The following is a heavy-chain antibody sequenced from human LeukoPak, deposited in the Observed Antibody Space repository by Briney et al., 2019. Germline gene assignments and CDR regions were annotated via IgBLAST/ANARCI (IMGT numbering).Heavy chain of an antibody. Sequence: PGGSLRLSCAASGFTFSSYSMNWVGQAPGKGLEWVSYISLSSSTIYYADSVKGRFTISRDNAKNSLYLQMNSLRDEDTAVYYCASMLTGSFDSWGQGTLVSVSS. CDR1: GFTFSSYS. CDR3: ASMLTGSFDS. V-gene: IGHV3-48*02. CDR2: ISLSSSTI. J-gene: IGHJ4*02. D-gene: IGHD7-27*01.